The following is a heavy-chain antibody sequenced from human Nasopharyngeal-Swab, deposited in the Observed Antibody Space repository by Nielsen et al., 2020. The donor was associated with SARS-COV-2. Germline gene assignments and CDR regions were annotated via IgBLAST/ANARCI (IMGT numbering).Heavy chain of an antibody. D-gene: IGHD6-19*01. CDR2: IYYSGST. CDR3: ARDSGVAGTKYYYYGMDV. Sequence: WIRQPPGKGLEWIGYIYYSGSTRYNPSLKSRVTISVDTSKNQFSLKLSSVTAADTAVYYCARDSGVAGTKYYYYGMDVWGQGTTVTVSS. J-gene: IGHJ6*02. V-gene: IGHV4-30-4*01.